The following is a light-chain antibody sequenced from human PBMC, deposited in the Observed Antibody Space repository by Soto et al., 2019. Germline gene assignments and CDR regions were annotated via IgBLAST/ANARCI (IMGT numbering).Light chain of an antibody. Sequence: QSALTQPASVSGSPGQSITISWTGTSSDVGAYNHVSWYQQHPGKAPKLMIYDVNMWPSGVSHRFSGSKSGYTASLTISGLQAEDEADYYCSSYASSTSVLFGGGTKVTVL. CDR3: SSYASSTSVL. CDR1: SSDVGAYNH. CDR2: DVN. V-gene: IGLV2-14*03. J-gene: IGLJ2*01.